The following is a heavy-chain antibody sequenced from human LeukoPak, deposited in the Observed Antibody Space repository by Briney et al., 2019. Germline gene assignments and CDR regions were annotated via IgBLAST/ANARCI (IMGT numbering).Heavy chain of an antibody. CDR1: GFTFSSYS. V-gene: IGHV3-21*01. CDR3: ARRGILEWLLSRENYYYYMDV. CDR2: ISGSSSYI. J-gene: IGHJ6*03. Sequence: PGGSLRLSCAASGFTFSSYSMNWVRQAPGKGLEWVSSISGSSSYIYYADSVKGRFTISRDNAKNSLYLQMNSLRAEDTAVYYCARRGILEWLLSRENYYYYMDVWGKGTTVTVSS. D-gene: IGHD3-3*01.